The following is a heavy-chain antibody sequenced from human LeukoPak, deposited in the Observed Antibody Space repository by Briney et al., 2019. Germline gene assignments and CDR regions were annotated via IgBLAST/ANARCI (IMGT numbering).Heavy chain of an antibody. CDR3: ARGSDTSGYYYGAFGS. Sequence: PSQTLSLTCTVSGGSITSGHHYWSWIRQPAGKRLEWIGRMYTSESTNYNPSLQSRVTMSMDTPNNQFSLKLTSVTAADTAVYYCARGSDTSGYYYGAFGSWGQGILVTVSS. CDR2: MYTSEST. D-gene: IGHD1-26*01. CDR1: GGSITSGHHY. J-gene: IGHJ4*02. V-gene: IGHV4-61*02.